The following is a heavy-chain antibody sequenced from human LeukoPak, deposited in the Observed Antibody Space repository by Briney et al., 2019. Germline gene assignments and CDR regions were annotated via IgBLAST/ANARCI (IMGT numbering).Heavy chain of an antibody. V-gene: IGHV3-23*01. Sequence: PGGSLRLSCAASGFTFSSYAMSWVRQAPGKGLEWVSGSSGSGGSTYYADSVKGRFTISRDNSKNTLYLQMNSLRAEDTAVYYCAKGYSDISGFNWFDPWGQGTLVTVSS. CDR2: SSGSGGST. J-gene: IGHJ5*02. CDR1: GFTFSSYA. D-gene: IGHD3-22*01. CDR3: AKGYSDISGFNWFDP.